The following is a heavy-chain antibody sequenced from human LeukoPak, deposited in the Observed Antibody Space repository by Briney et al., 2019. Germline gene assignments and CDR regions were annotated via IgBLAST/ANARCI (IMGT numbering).Heavy chain of an antibody. D-gene: IGHD5-18*01. CDR3: ARLPHVDTAMVTYNY. V-gene: IGHV3-21*01. Sequence: GGSLRLSCAASGFTSSSYSMNWVRQAPGKGLEWVSSISSSSSYIYYADSVKGRFTISRDNAKNSLYLQMNSLRAEDTAVYYCARLPHVDTAMVTYNYWGQGALVTVSS. J-gene: IGHJ4*02. CDR2: ISSSSSYI. CDR1: GFTSSSYS.